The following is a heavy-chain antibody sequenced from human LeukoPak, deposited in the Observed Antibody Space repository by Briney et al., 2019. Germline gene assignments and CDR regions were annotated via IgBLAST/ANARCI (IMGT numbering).Heavy chain of an antibody. CDR2: ISIRSSYI. CDR3: ARDLRGDYSYYYMDV. Sequence: PGGSLRLSCAASGFTFSSYSMNWVRQAPGKGLEWVSSISIRSSYIYYADSVKGRFTISRDNAKNSLYLQTNSLRAEDTAVYYCARDLRGDYSYYYMDVWGKGTTVTVSS. V-gene: IGHV3-21*01. J-gene: IGHJ6*03. D-gene: IGHD2-21*01. CDR1: GFTFSSYS.